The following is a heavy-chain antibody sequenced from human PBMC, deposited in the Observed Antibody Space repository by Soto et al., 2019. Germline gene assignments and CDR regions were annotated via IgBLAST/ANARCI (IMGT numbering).Heavy chain of an antibody. CDR3: ARLQGSSTSLEIYYYYYYGMDV. V-gene: IGHV1-69*01. D-gene: IGHD2-2*01. CDR1: GGTFSSYA. Sequence: QVQLVQSGAEVKKPASSVKVSCKASGGTFSSYAISWVRQAPGQGLEWMGGIIPISETTNYAQKFQGRVTITADESKSTAYMELSSLRSEDTAVYYCARLQGSSTSLEIYYYYYYGMDVWGQGTTVNVSS. J-gene: IGHJ6*02. CDR2: IIPISETT.